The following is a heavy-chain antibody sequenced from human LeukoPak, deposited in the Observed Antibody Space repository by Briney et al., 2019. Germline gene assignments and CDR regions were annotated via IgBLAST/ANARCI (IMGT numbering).Heavy chain of an antibody. CDR3: AQGGSEIYYLYHGMDV. CDR1: GFTFDDYA. Sequence: PGGSLRLSCAASGFTFDDYAMHWVRQAPGKGLEWVSGISWNSGSIGYADSVKGRFTISRDNAKNSLYLQMNSLRSDDTAVYYCAQGGSEIYYLYHGMDVWGRGTTVTVSS. J-gene: IGHJ6*02. D-gene: IGHD3-10*01. CDR2: ISWNSGSI. V-gene: IGHV3-9*01.